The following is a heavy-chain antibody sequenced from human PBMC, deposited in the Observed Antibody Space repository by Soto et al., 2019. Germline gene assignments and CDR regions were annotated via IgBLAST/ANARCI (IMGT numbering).Heavy chain of an antibody. D-gene: IGHD3-16*01. V-gene: IGHV3-23*01. CDR1: GFTFSFCA. Sequence: EVQLLESGGGLVQPGGSLRLSCAASGFTFSFCAMSWVRQAPGKGLEWVSSIRGNNGDTYYADSVKARFTISRDNSNNTLYLQMERLRVKDTAVYYCAKGHSDACYYLEYWGKGDLVTVSS. J-gene: IGHJ4*02. CDR2: IRGNNGDT. CDR3: AKGHSDACYYLEY.